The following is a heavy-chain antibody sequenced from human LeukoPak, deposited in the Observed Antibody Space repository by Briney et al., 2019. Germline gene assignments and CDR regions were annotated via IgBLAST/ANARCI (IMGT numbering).Heavy chain of an antibody. D-gene: IGHD2-8*02. J-gene: IGHJ5*02. V-gene: IGHV4-34*01. Sequence: SETLSLTCAVYGGSFGGYYWSWIRQPPGKGLEWIGEINHSGSTNYNPSLKSRVTISVDTSKNQFSLKLSSVTAADTAVYYCARGFQPLVANWFDPWGQGTLVTVSS. CDR3: ARGFQPLVANWFDP. CDR1: GGSFGGYY. CDR2: INHSGST.